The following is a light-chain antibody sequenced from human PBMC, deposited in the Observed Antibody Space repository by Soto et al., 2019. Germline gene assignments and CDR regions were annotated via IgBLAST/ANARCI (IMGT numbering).Light chain of an antibody. J-gene: IGKJ1*01. CDR2: AAS. V-gene: IGKV1-6*01. Sequence: AIQMTQSPSSLSASVGDRVTITCRASQGIRNDLGWYQQKPGKPPKLLIYAASSLQSGVPSRFSGSGSGTYFTLTISRLQPEDFATYYCLQDRHYHRTFGQGTKVEIK. CDR1: QGIRND. CDR3: LQDRHYHRT.